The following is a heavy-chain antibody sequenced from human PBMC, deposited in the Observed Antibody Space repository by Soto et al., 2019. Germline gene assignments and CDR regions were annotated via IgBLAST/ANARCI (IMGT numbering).Heavy chain of an antibody. J-gene: IGHJ5*02. V-gene: IGHV6-1*01. Sequence: SPTISLTCDISGDSVSSNSAAWNWIRQSPSRGLEWLGRTYYRSKWYNDYAVSVKSRITINPDTSKNQFSLQLNSVTPEDTAVYYCSRKLLHAHSFDPWCQGPLVTVSS. CDR1: GDSVSSNSAA. D-gene: IGHD1-26*01. CDR2: TYYRSKWYN. CDR3: SRKLLHAHSFDP.